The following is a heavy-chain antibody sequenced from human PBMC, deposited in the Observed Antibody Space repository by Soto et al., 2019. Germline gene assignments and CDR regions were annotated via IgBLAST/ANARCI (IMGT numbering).Heavy chain of an antibody. CDR3: AGYSSGWRNWFDP. J-gene: IGHJ5*02. CDR2: ISAYNGNT. V-gene: IGHV1-18*01. CDR1: GYTFTSYG. D-gene: IGHD6-19*01. Sequence: QVQLVQSGAEVKKPGASVKVSCKASGYTFTSYGISWVRQAPVQGLEWMGWISAYNGNTNYAQKLQGRVTRTTDTSTSTASMELRSLRSDDTAVYYCAGYSSGWRNWFDPWGQGTLVTVSS.